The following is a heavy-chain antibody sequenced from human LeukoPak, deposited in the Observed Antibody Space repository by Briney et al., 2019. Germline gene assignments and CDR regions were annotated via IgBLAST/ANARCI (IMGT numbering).Heavy chain of an antibody. CDR1: GFTFSSYG. Sequence: GGSLRLSCAASGFTFSSYGMHWVRQAPGKGLEWVAVISYDGSNEYYADSVKGRFTISRDNSKNTLYLQMNSLRAEDTAVYYCAKDPRIAAAGILPYYFDYWGQGTLVTVSS. V-gene: IGHV3-30*18. CDR3: AKDPRIAAAGILPYYFDY. J-gene: IGHJ4*02. CDR2: ISYDGSNE. D-gene: IGHD6-13*01.